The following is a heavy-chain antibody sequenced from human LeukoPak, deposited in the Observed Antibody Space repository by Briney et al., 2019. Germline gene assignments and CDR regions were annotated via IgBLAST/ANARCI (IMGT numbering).Heavy chain of an antibody. CDR3: ARRHGSGYSYYFDY. Sequence: SETLSLTCTVSGGSISSGDYYWSWIHQPPGKGLEWIGYIYYSGSTYYNPSLKSRVTISVDTSKNQFSLKLSSVTAADTAVYYCARRHGSGYSYYFDYWGQGTLVTVSS. D-gene: IGHD3-22*01. CDR2: IYYSGST. J-gene: IGHJ4*02. V-gene: IGHV4-30-4*01. CDR1: GGSISSGDYY.